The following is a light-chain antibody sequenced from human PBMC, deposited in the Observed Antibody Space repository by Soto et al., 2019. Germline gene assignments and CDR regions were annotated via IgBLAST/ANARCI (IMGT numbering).Light chain of an antibody. CDR2: AAS. Sequence: DIQMTQSPSSLSASVGDRVIITCRASQGIRDDLSWYQQKPGKAPKRLIYAASSLQSGVPSRFSGSGSGTEFTLTIRSLQPEDFETYYCLQHNKYPWTFGQGTKGDTK. CDR1: QGIRDD. V-gene: IGKV1-17*01. CDR3: LQHNKYPWT. J-gene: IGKJ1*01.